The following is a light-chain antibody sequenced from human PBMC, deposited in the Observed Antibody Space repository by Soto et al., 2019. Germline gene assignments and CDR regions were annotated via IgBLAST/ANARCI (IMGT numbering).Light chain of an antibody. CDR1: QSVSSSY. V-gene: IGKV3-20*01. J-gene: IGKJ5*01. CDR2: GAS. Sequence: ENVLTQSPGTLSLSPGERATLSCRASQSVSSSYLAWYQQKPGQAPRLLIYGASSRATGIPDRFSGSGSGTDFTLTISRLEPEDFAMYYCNQYFSSPPVTFGQGTRLEIK. CDR3: NQYFSSPPVT.